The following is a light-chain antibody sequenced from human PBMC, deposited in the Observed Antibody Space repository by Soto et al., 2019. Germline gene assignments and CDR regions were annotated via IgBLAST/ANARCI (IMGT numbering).Light chain of an antibody. Sequence: EVVLTQSPATLSLSPGGRATLSCRASQSVSSYLAWYQQRPGQAPRLLIYDASNRATGIPARFSGSGSGTEFTLTISSLQPEDFATYYCQQHGQWPITFGQGTRLEI. CDR2: DAS. CDR1: QSVSSY. J-gene: IGKJ5*01. V-gene: IGKV3-11*01. CDR3: QQHGQWPIT.